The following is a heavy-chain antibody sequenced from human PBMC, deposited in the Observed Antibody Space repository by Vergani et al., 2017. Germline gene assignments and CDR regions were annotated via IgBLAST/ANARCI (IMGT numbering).Heavy chain of an antibody. CDR1: GFTFDDYG. CDR2: IGWDGGST. CDR3: ARPGEVDAAMAYGMDV. V-gene: IGHV3-43D*03. D-gene: IGHD5-18*01. J-gene: IGHJ6*02. Sequence: EVQLLESGGGLVQPGGSLRLSCAASGFTFDDYGMHWVRQAPGKGLEWVSVIGWDGGSTSYADSVKGRFTISRVDSKSSLFLQMNSLRSEDTAVYYCARPGEVDAAMAYGMDVWGQGTTVTVSS.